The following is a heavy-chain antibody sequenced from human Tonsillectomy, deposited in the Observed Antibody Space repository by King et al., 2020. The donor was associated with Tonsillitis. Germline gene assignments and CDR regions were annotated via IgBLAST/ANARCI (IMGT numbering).Heavy chain of an antibody. Sequence: QLVQSGGGVVQPGRSLRLSCAASGFTFRSYGMHWVRQAPGKGLEWVAVIWYDGSNKYYADSVKGRFTIARDNSKNTLYLQMNSLRAEDTAVYYCARDRVGATTPPAYWGQGTLVTVSS. CDR1: GFTFRSYG. D-gene: IGHD1-26*01. V-gene: IGHV3-33*01. CDR2: IWYDGSNK. CDR3: ARDRVGATTPPAY. J-gene: IGHJ4*02.